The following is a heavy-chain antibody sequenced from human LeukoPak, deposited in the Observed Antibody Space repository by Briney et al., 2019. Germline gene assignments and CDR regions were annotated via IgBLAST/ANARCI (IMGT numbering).Heavy chain of an antibody. CDR3: AKFGGYSYGYFDY. D-gene: IGHD5-18*01. J-gene: IGHJ4*02. V-gene: IGHV3-23*01. CDR2: ISGSGGAT. CDR1: GFTFSSYA. Sequence: PGGSLRLSCAASGFTFSSYAMSWVRQAPGKGLEWVSAISGSGGATYYADSVKGRFTISRDNSKNTLFLQMNSLRGEDTAVYYCAKFGGYSYGYFDYWGQGTLGTVSS.